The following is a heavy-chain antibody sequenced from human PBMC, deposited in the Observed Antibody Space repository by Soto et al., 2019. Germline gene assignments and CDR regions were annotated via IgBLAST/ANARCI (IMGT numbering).Heavy chain of an antibody. CDR2: INAGNGNT. CDR3: ARGVHVTPPNNWFDP. CDR1: GYTFTSYA. V-gene: IGHV1-3*01. Sequence: ASVKVSCKASGYTFTSYAMHWVRQAPGQRLKWMGWINAGNGNTKYSQKFQGRVTITRDTSASTAYMELSSLRSEDTAVYYCARGVHVTPPNNWFDPWGQGTLVTVSS. D-gene: IGHD3-16*02. J-gene: IGHJ5*02.